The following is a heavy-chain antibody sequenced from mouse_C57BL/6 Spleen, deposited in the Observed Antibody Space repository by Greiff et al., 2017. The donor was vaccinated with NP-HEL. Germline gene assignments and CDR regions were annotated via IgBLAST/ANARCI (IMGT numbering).Heavy chain of an antibody. Sequence: QVQLQQPGAELVKPGASVKLSCKASGYTFTSYWMHWVKQRPGQGLEWIGMIHPNSGSTNYNEKFKSKATLTVDKSSSTAYMQLSSLTSEDSAVYDCARGDSLGPYAMDYWGQGTSVTVSS. D-gene: IGHD3-3*01. J-gene: IGHJ4*01. CDR1: GYTFTSYW. CDR2: IHPNSGST. CDR3: ARGDSLGPYAMDY. V-gene: IGHV1-64*01.